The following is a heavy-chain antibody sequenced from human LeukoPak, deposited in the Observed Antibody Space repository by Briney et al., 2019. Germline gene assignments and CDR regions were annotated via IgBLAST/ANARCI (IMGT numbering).Heavy chain of an antibody. J-gene: IGHJ6*03. V-gene: IGHV4-4*07. Sequence: SETLSLTCTVSGGSISSYYWSWIRQPAGKGLEWIGRIYTSGSTNYNPSLKSRVTMSVDTSKNQFSLKLSSVTAADTAVYYCARVAIVADYYYYYYMDVWGKGTTVTVSS. CDR2: IYTSGST. D-gene: IGHD5-12*01. CDR3: ARVAIVADYYYYYYMDV. CDR1: GGSISSYY.